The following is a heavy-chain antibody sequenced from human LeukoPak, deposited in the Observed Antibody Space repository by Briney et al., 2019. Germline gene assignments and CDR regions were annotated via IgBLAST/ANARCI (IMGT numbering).Heavy chain of an antibody. J-gene: IGHJ5*02. D-gene: IGHD6-6*01. CDR3: ATDSTSSYFWFDT. CDR1: GYTLTELS. CDR2: FDPEDGEA. V-gene: IGHV1-24*01. Sequence: GASVKVSCKVSGYTLTELSMHWGRQAPGKGLEWMGGFDPEDGEAIYAEKFQGRVTMTEDTSADTAYMELSSLRSEDTAVYYCATDSTSSYFWFDTWGQGTLVTVSS.